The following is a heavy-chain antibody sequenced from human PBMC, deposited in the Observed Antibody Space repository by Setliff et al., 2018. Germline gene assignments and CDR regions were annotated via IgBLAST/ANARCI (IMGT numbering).Heavy chain of an antibody. CDR3: AREALQRAGLYFFDI. V-gene: IGHV1-69*13. J-gene: IGHJ4*02. D-gene: IGHD3-10*01. Sequence: SVKVSCKSSGGTFNTYGLSWVRQAPGQGLEWMGGIIPIIGEPNYAQKFQGRVTITADESTSTAYMELRSLKSEDTAVYYCAREALQRAGLYFFDIWGQGMLVTV. CDR1: GGTFNTYG. CDR2: IIPIIGEP.